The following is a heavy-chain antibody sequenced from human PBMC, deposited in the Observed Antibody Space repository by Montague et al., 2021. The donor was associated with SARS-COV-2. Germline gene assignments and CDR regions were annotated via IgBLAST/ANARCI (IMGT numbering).Heavy chain of an antibody. CDR2: NYYSGST. CDR3: ARHGKTRIAMIVVVIGYFDY. V-gene: IGHV4-39*01. J-gene: IGHJ4*02. D-gene: IGHD3-22*01. Sequence: SETLSLTCTVSGGSISSSSYNWGRLPQAPGQGLVWNGSNYYSGSTYPSLPLKSPVTISVDTSKNPFSLKLSAVTAADTAVYYCARHGKTRIAMIVVVIGYFDYWGQGTLVTVSS. CDR1: GGSISSSSYN.